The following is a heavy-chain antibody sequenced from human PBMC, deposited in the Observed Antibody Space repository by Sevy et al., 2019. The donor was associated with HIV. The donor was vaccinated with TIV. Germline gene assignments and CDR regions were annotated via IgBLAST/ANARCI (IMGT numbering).Heavy chain of an antibody. J-gene: IGHJ4*02. D-gene: IGHD6-13*01. CDR2: IRYHGSDK. V-gene: IGHV3-30*02. CDR3: AKDLAGPGRRYFDY. Sequence: GGSLRLSCAASGFTFSNYGMHWVRQVPGKGLEWVTFIRYHGSDKYYAASVKGRFTISRDDSKNTLYLQMDSLIPEDTAIYYCAKDLAGPGRRYFDYWGQGTLVTVSS. CDR1: GFTFSNYG.